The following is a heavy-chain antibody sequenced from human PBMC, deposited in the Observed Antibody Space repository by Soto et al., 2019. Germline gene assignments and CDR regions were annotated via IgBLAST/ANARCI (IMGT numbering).Heavy chain of an antibody. V-gene: IGHV3-11*01. D-gene: IGHD6-13*01. Sequence: QVQLVESGGGLVKPGGSLRLSCAASGFGFSDYYMSWIRQATGKGLEWISTISLSGETIYYSDSVKGRFTISRDNAKNALYLQMSSLRVDDTAVYFCARSMAARADYWGQGTLVTISS. CDR2: ISLSGETI. CDR3: ARSMAARADY. J-gene: IGHJ4*02. CDR1: GFGFSDYY.